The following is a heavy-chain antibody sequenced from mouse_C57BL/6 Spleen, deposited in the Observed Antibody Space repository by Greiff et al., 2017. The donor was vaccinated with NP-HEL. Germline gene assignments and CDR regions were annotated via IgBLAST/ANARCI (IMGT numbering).Heavy chain of an antibody. CDR3: ARLGAYDYDGRDY. V-gene: IGHV1-54*01. J-gene: IGHJ2*01. D-gene: IGHD2-4*01. CDR1: GYAFTNYL. CDR2: INPGSGGT. Sequence: QVQLQQSGAELVRPGTSVKVSCKASGYAFTNYLIEWVKQRPGQGLEWIGVINPGSGGTNYNEKFKGKATLTADKSSSTAYMQLSSLTSEDSAVYFCARLGAYDYDGRDYWGQGTTLTVSS.